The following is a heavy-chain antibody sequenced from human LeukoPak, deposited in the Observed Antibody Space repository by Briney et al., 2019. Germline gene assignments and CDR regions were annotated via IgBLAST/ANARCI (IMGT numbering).Heavy chain of an antibody. CDR2: IIPIFGTA. J-gene: IGHJ5*02. V-gene: IGHV1-69*13. CDR1: GGTFSSYA. Sequence: SVKVSCKASGGTFSSYAISWVRQAPGQGLEWMGGIIPIFGTANYAQKFQGRDTITADESTSTAYMELSSLRSEDTAVYYCARDFGSGDNWFDPWGQGTLVTVS. CDR3: ARDFGSGDNWFDP. D-gene: IGHD3-3*01.